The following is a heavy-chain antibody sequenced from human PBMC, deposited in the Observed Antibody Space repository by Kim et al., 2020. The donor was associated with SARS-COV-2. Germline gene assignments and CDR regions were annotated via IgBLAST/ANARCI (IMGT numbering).Heavy chain of an antibody. CDR2: INHSGST. CDR1: GGSFSGYY. D-gene: IGHD1-26*01. V-gene: IGHV4-34*01. Sequence: SETLSLTCAVYGGSFSGYYWSWIRQPPGKGLEWIGEINHSGSTNYNPSLKSRVTISVDTSKNQFSLKLSSVTAADTAVYYCARGVGYSGSYFDYWGQGTLVTVSS. J-gene: IGHJ4*02. CDR3: ARGVGYSGSYFDY.